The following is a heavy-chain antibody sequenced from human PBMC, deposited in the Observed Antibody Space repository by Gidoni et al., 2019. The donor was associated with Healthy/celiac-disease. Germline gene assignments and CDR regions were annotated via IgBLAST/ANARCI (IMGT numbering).Heavy chain of an antibody. D-gene: IGHD3-22*01. Sequence: QVQLVQSGAEVKKPGASVKVSCKASGYTFTGYYMHWVRQAPGQGLEWMGWINPNSGGTNYAQKFQGRVTMTRDTSISTAYMELSRLRSDDTAVYYCARQDYYDSSGEYETLDIWGQGTMVTVSS. CDR1: GYTFTGYY. V-gene: IGHV1-2*02. CDR2: INPNSGGT. CDR3: ARQDYYDSSGEYETLDI. J-gene: IGHJ3*02.